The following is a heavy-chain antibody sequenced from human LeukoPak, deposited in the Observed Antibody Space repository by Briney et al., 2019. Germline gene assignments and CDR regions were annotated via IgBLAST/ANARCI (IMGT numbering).Heavy chain of an antibody. CDR3: ARATQQPEYYYYYMDV. CDR2: VNPNSGGT. V-gene: IGHV1-2*06. D-gene: IGHD6-13*01. J-gene: IGHJ6*03. CDR1: GYTFTGYY. Sequence: ASVKVSCKASGYTFTGYYMHWVRQAPGQGLEWMGRVNPNSGGTNYAQKFQGRVTMTRDTSISTAYMELSRLRSDDTAVYYCARATQQPEYYYYYMDVWGKGTTVTVSS.